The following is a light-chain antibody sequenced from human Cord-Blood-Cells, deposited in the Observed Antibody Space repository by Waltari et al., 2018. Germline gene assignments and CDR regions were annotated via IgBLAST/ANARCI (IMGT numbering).Light chain of an antibody. CDR1: SSDVGGYNY. CDR3: CSYAGSYTYV. J-gene: IGLJ1*01. Sequence: QSALPQPRSVSGSPGQSVTISSTGTSSDVGGYNYVSWYQQHPGKAPKLMIYDVSKRPSGVPDRFSGSKSGNTASLTISGLQAEDEADYYCCSYAGSYTYVFGTGTKVTVL. CDR2: DVS. V-gene: IGLV2-11*01.